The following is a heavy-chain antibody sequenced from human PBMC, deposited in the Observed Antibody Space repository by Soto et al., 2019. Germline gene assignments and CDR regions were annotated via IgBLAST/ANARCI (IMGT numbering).Heavy chain of an antibody. CDR1: GITFSSYS. CDR3: ASVATIFTDLDY. Sequence: PGGSLRLSCAASGITFSSYSRNWVRQAPGKGLEWVSSISSTSSYIFYADSVKGRFTISRDNAKNSLYLQMNSLRAEDTAVYYCASVATIFTDLDYWGQGALVTVSS. D-gene: IGHD3-9*01. CDR2: ISSTSSYI. J-gene: IGHJ4*02. V-gene: IGHV3-21*01.